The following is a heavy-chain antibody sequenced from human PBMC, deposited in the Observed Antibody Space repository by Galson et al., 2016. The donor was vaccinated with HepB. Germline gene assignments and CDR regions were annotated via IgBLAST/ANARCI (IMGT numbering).Heavy chain of an antibody. Sequence: SVKVSCKASGYTLTTYAMHWVRQAPGQRLEWMGWINARKGYTKYSQNFQGRATITRDTSANTAYLELSSLTSEDTAVYYCARNGSGKSYYDSTGGFDYWGQGTLVTVSS. J-gene: IGHJ4*02. CDR1: GYTLTTYA. CDR2: INARKGYT. D-gene: IGHD3-22*01. CDR3: ARNGSGKSYYDSTGGFDY. V-gene: IGHV1-3*01.